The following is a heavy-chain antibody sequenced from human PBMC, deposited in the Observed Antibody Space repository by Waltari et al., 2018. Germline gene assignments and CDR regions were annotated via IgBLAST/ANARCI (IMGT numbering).Heavy chain of an antibody. CDR3: ARDWGFQGYCSGGSCLNAFDI. Sequence: EVQLVESGGGLVKPGGSLRLSCAASGFTFSSYSMNWVRQAPGKGLEWVSSISSSSSYIYYADSVKGRFTISRDNAKNSLYLQMNSLRAEDTAVYYCARDWGFQGYCSGGSCLNAFDIWGQGTMVTVSS. CDR2: ISSSSSYI. D-gene: IGHD2-15*01. J-gene: IGHJ3*02. V-gene: IGHV3-21*01. CDR1: GFTFSSYS.